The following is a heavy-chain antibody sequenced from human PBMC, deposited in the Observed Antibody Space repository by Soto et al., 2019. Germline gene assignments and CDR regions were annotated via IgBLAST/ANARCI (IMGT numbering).Heavy chain of an antibody. CDR3: ASVPDR. V-gene: IGHV4-30-2*01. CDR2: IYHSGST. Sequence: QLQLQESGSGLVKPSQTLSLTCAVSGGSISSGGYSWSWIRQPPGKGLEWIGYIYHSGSTYYNPPLKSRVTISVDGSKDQFSLKLSSGTAADPAVYYWASVPDRSGQGTLVTVPS. J-gene: IGHJ5*02. CDR1: GGSISSGGYS. D-gene: IGHD2-2*01.